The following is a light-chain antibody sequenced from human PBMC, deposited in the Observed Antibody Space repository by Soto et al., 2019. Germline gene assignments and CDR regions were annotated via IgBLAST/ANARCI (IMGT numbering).Light chain of an antibody. CDR1: RSDLGGYNY. J-gene: IGLJ1*01. CDR2: DVS. Sequence: QSALTQPASVSGSPGQSIIISCTGTRSDLGGYNYVSWYQQHPGRAPKLMVYDVSNRPSGVSTRFSGSKSGNTASLTISGLQTEDEADYYCSSYTSSSTYVFGTGTKVTVL. V-gene: IGLV2-14*03. CDR3: SSYTSSSTYV.